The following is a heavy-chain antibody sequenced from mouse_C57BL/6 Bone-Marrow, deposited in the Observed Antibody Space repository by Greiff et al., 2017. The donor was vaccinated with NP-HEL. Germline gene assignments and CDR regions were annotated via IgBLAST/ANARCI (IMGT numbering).Heavy chain of an antibody. CDR3: ARGRA. CDR1: GYTFTSYW. Sequence: VQLQQPGAELVKPGASVKLSCKASGYTFTSYWMQWVKQRPGQGLEWIGEIDPSDSYTNYNQKFKGKATLTVDTSSGTAYMQLSSLTSEDSAVYYCARGRAWGQGTSVTVSS. V-gene: IGHV1-50*01. CDR2: IDPSDSYT. J-gene: IGHJ4*01. D-gene: IGHD3-3*01.